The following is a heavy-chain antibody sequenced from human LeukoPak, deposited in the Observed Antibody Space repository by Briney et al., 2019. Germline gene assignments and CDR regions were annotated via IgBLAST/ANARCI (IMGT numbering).Heavy chain of an antibody. Sequence: SQTLSLTCTVSGGSISSGGYYWTWIRQHPGKGLEWIGYIYYSGSNYYNPSLKSRVTISVDTSKNQFSLKLSSVTAADTAVYYCARDYDSSGFRFDPWGPGTLVTVSS. CDR2: IYYSGSN. CDR1: GGSISSGGYY. CDR3: ARDYDSSGFRFDP. V-gene: IGHV4-31*03. J-gene: IGHJ5*02. D-gene: IGHD3-22*01.